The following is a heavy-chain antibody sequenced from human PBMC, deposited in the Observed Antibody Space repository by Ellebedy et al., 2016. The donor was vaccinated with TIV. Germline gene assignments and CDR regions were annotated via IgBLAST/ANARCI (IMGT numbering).Heavy chain of an antibody. CDR2: IIPESGGT. CDR3: VRGGSLYGMDV. J-gene: IGHJ6*02. CDR1: GYIFTSYD. Sequence: ASVKVSXXTSGYIFTSYDIKWVRQATGQGLEWVGWIIPESGGTGYARRFQGRVSMTRDSATTTAYLDLTSLTPEDTAVYFCVRGGSLYGMDVWGQGTTVTVSS. V-gene: IGHV1-8*01.